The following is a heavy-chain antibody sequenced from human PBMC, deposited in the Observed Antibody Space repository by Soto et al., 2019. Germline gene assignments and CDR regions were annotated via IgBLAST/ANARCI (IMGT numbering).Heavy chain of an antibody. Sequence: EVQLVESGGGLVQPGGSLRLSCAASGFIFSNYNMHWVRQAPGKGLEWVSYIGSSSNTIYYADSVKGRFTISRDNAKNSLYLQMNSLRAEDTAVYYCARPSCGGDCYSPVYWGQGTLVTVSS. D-gene: IGHD2-21*02. V-gene: IGHV3-48*01. J-gene: IGHJ4*02. CDR3: ARPSCGGDCYSPVY. CDR2: IGSSSNTI. CDR1: GFIFSNYN.